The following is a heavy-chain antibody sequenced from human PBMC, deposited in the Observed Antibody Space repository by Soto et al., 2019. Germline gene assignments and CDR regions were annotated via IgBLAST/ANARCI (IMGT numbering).Heavy chain of an antibody. CDR3: AREAFGVQASWFDP. D-gene: IGHD3-10*01. CDR1: GYIFTTYS. Sequence: QIQLVQSGSEVRMPGASVKVSCKASGYIFTTYSITWVRQAPGQGLEWMGWVSASNGKTNYAQKFEDRVTMTTDTATTTADMELRSLRADDTAGEYCAREAFGVQASWFDPWGQGTLVTVSS. J-gene: IGHJ5*02. V-gene: IGHV1-18*01. CDR2: VSASNGKT.